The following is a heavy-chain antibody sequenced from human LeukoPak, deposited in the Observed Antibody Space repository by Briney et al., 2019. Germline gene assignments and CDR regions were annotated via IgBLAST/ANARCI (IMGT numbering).Heavy chain of an antibody. Sequence: GGSLRLSCAASGFTFSSYWMSWVRQAPGKGLEWVAVISYDGSNKYYADSVKGRFTISRDNSKNTLYLQMNSLRAEDTAVYYCARGQDYGLDYWGQGTLVTVSS. D-gene: IGHD4-17*01. CDR3: ARGQDYGLDY. CDR1: GFTFSSYW. V-gene: IGHV3-30-3*01. J-gene: IGHJ4*02. CDR2: ISYDGSNK.